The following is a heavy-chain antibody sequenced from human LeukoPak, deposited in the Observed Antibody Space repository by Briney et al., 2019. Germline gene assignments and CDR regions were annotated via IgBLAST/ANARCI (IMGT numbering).Heavy chain of an antibody. Sequence: GGSLRLSCAASGFTFSSYDMTWVRQAPGKGLEWVSVIYSGGSTYYADSVKGRFTISRDNSKNTLYLQMNSLRAEDTAVYYWXXXXXXEQQLAEGWFDPWGQGTLVTVSS. CDR2: IYSGGST. CDR3: XXXXXXEQQLAEGWFDP. J-gene: IGHJ5*02. D-gene: IGHD6-13*01. V-gene: IGHV3-53*01. CDR1: GFTFSSYD.